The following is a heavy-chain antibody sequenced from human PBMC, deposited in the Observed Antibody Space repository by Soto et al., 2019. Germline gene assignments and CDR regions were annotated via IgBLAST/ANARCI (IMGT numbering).Heavy chain of an antibody. CDR2: IFPRFGTT. J-gene: IGHJ6*02. CDR3: EAEMTFGKLSVV. D-gene: IGHD3-16*02. CDR1: GDTDTNYV. V-gene: IGHV1-69*13. Sequence: SVKVSCKASGDTDTNYVISWVRQAPGQGLEWMGGIFPRFGTTYSAQKLQDRLTITADESTSTVYMQLSSLRLDDTAVYYCEAEMTFGKLSVVWGQGTTVTVSS.